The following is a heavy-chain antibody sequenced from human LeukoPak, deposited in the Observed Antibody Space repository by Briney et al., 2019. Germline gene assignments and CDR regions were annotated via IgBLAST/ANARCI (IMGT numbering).Heavy chain of an antibody. D-gene: IGHD4-17*01. J-gene: IGHJ4*02. V-gene: IGHV4-38-2*02. CDR1: GYSISSAYY. CDR3: ARDNTVITGFDY. Sequence: SETLSLTCTVSGYSISSAYYWGWIRQPPGQGLEWIGSIYRSGSTYYNTSLKSRVTISVDTSNNQLSLKLSSVTAADTAVYYCARDNTVITGFDYWGQGTLVTVSS. CDR2: IYRSGST.